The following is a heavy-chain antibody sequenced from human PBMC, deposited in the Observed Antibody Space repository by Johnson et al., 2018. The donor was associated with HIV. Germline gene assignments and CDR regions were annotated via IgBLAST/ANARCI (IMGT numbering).Heavy chain of an antibody. CDR3: ARGLYYYDSSGYYRYDAFDI. D-gene: IGHD3-22*01. V-gene: IGHV3-7*01. CDR2: IKQDGSEK. CDR1: GFTFSSYW. Sequence: VQLVESGGGLVQPGGSLRLSCAASGFTFSSYWMSWVRQAPGKGLEWVANIKQDGSEKYYVDSVKGRFTISRDNAKNSLYLQMNSLRAEDTVVYYCARGLYYYDSSGYYRYDAFDIWGQGTMVTVSS. J-gene: IGHJ3*02.